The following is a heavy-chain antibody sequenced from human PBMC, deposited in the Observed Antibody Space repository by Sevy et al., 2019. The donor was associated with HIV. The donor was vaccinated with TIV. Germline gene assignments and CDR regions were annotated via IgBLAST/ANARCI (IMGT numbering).Heavy chain of an antibody. CDR2: IWYDGSNK. D-gene: IGHD3-22*01. CDR3: ARGYYDSSGFGSDAFDI. V-gene: IGHV3-33*01. J-gene: IGHJ3*02. Sequence: GGSLRLSCAASGFTFSSYGMHWVRQAPGKGLEWVAVIWYDGSNKYYADSVKGRFTISRDNSKNTLYLQMNSLRAEDTALYYCARGYYDSSGFGSDAFDIWGQGTMVTVSS. CDR1: GFTFSSYG.